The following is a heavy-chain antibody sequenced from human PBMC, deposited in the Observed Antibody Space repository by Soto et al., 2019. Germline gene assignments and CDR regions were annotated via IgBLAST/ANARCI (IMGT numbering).Heavy chain of an antibody. V-gene: IGHV1-46*03. J-gene: IGHJ4*02. D-gene: IGHD3-3*01. CDR2: INPSGGST. Sequence: ASVKVSCKASGYTFTSYYMHWVRQAPGQGLEWMGIINPSGGSTSYAQKFQGRVTMTRDTSTSTVYMELSSLRSEDTAVYYCARDRPSITIFGVVTATNYFDYWGQG. CDR3: ARDRPSITIFGVVTATNYFDY. CDR1: GYTFTSYY.